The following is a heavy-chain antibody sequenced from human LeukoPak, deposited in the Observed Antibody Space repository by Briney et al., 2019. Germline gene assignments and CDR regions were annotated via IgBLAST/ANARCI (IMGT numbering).Heavy chain of an antibody. J-gene: IGHJ6*02. CDR3: AKDTNMGMDV. CDR2: ISWNSGSI. Sequence: PGGSLRLSCAASGFTFDDYAMHWVRQAPGKGLEWVSGISWNSGSIGYADSVKGRFTISRDNAKNSLYLQMNSLRAEDTALYYCAKDTNMGMDVWGQGTTVTVS. CDR1: GFTFDDYA. V-gene: IGHV3-9*01.